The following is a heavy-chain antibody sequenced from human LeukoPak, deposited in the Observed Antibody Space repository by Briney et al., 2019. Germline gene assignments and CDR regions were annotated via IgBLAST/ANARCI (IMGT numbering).Heavy chain of an antibody. CDR2: ISYDGSNK. CDR1: GFTFSSYA. CDR3: ARETVPFDY. D-gene: IGHD2-2*01. V-gene: IGHV3-30-3*01. J-gene: IGHJ4*02. Sequence: PGRSLRLSCAASGFTFSSYAMHWVRQAPGKGLEWVAVISYDGSNKYYADSVKGRFTISRDNSKNTLYLQMNSLRAEDTAVYYCARETVPFDYWGQGTLVTVSS.